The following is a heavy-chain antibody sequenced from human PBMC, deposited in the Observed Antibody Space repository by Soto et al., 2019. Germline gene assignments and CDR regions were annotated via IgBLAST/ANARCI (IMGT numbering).Heavy chain of an antibody. J-gene: IGHJ4*02. CDR2: ISGSGGTP. Sequence: GGSLRLSCAASGFTFSNYAISWVRQAPGKGLEWVSIISGSGGTPYYADSVKGRFTISRDNSRNTLYLQMNSLRAEDTAVYYCAKASDYYDFWSGSHHFDYWGQGTLVTVSS. V-gene: IGHV3-23*01. CDR1: GFTFSNYA. D-gene: IGHD3-3*01. CDR3: AKASDYYDFWSGSHHFDY.